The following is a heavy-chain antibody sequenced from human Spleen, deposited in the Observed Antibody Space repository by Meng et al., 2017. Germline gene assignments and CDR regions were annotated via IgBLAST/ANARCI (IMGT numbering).Heavy chain of an antibody. CDR2: ISRSGSTI. CDR1: GLTFSDYY. CDR3: ARDTQQQLVDY. Sequence: QVSLVVLGGAWVKPGGALGLSCSASGLTFSDYYMTWIRQAPGKGLEWVSYISRSGSTIYYPDSVKGRFTTSRDNAKNSLYLQMNSLRAEDTAVYYCARDTQQQLVDYWGQGTLVTVSS. D-gene: IGHD6-13*01. J-gene: IGHJ4*02. V-gene: IGHV3-11*01.